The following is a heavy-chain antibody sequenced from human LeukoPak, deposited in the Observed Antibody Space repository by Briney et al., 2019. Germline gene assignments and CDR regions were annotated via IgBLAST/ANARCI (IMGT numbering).Heavy chain of an antibody. Sequence: APVKVSSKPSVYTFTAYYMHWVRQAPGQGLEWMGWINPNSGGTNYAQKFQGRVTMTRDTSISTAYMELSSLRSDDTAVYYCARVVHSGGDYWGQGTLVTVSS. V-gene: IGHV1-2*02. CDR3: ARVVHSGGDY. J-gene: IGHJ4*02. CDR1: VYTFTAYY. CDR2: INPNSGGT. D-gene: IGHD3-10*01.